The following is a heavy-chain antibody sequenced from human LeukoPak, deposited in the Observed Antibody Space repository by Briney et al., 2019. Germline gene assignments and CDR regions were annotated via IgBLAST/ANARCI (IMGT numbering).Heavy chain of an antibody. Sequence: PSETLSLTCTVFGGSISSGSYYWSWIRQPAGKGLEWIGRIYTSGSTNYNPSLKSRATISVDTSKNQFSLKLSSVTAADTAVYYCARAGYYGSYYMDVWGKGTTVTISS. D-gene: IGHD3-10*01. J-gene: IGHJ6*03. V-gene: IGHV4-61*02. CDR2: IYTSGST. CDR3: ARAGYYGSYYMDV. CDR1: GGSISSGSYY.